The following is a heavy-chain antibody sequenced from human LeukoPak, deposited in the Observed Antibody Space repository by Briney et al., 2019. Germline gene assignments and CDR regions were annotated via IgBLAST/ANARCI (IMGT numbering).Heavy chain of an antibody. J-gene: IGHJ5*02. Sequence: GGSLRLSCAASGFTFSNYGMHWARQAPGKGLEWVANIKQDGTEKYYVDSVKGRFTISRDNAKNSLSLQMNNLRAEDTAVYYCARPLMYYYGSETYFWFDPWGQGTLVTVSS. CDR2: IKQDGTEK. CDR1: GFTFSNYG. V-gene: IGHV3-7*01. CDR3: ARPLMYYYGSETYFWFDP. D-gene: IGHD3-10*01.